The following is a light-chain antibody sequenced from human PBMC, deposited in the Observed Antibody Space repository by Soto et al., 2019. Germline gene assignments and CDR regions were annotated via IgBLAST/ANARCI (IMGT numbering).Light chain of an antibody. J-gene: IGLJ2*01. CDR2: GNI. Sequence: QSVLTQPPSVSGAPGQRVALSCAGTSSNIGAGYDVHWYQHLPGTAPKLLIFGNINRPAGVPDRFSGSKSGTSASLAISGLQAADEGYYYRQTYDTGVSGSIFGGGTKLTVL. CDR1: SSNIGAGYD. V-gene: IGLV1-40*01. CDR3: QTYDTGVSGSI.